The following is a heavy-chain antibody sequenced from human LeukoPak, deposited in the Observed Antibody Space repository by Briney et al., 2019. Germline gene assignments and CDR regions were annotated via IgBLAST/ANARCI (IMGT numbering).Heavy chain of an antibody. CDR1: GGSISSYY. CDR2: IYYSGST. CDR3: ARMKVGAYYYYGMDV. D-gene: IGHD1-26*01. J-gene: IGHJ6*02. V-gene: IGHV4-59*08. Sequence: SETLSLTCTVSGGSISSYYWSWIRQPPGKGLEWIGYIYYSGSTNYNPSLKSRVTISVDTSKNQSSLKLSSVTAADTAVYYCARMKVGAYYYYGMDVWGQGTTVTVSS.